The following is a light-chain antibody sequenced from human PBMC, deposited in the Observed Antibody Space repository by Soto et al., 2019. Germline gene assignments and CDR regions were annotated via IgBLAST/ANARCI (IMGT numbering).Light chain of an antibody. Sequence: EIVMMQSPATLSVSPGERVTLSCRASQSVSSNLAWYQQKSGQAPRLLIYGASTRATGIPARFSGSGSGTEFTLTISSLQSEDFAIYYRQQYNNWPPVTFGQGTRLEIK. CDR3: QQYNNWPPVT. J-gene: IGKJ5*01. CDR2: GAS. V-gene: IGKV3-15*01. CDR1: QSVSSN.